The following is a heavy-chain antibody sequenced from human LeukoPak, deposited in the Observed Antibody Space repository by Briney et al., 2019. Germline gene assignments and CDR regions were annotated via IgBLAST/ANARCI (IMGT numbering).Heavy chain of an antibody. CDR3: ASICRSGGGSCYNSPIDY. J-gene: IGHJ4*02. V-gene: IGHV1-69*13. D-gene: IGHD2-15*01. CDR1: GGTFSSYA. Sequence: SVKVSCKASGGTFSSYAISWVRQAPGQGLEWMGGIIPIFGTANYAQKFQGRVTITADESTSTAYMELSSLRSEDTAVYYCASICRSGGGSCYNSPIDYWGRGTLVTVSS. CDR2: IIPIFGTA.